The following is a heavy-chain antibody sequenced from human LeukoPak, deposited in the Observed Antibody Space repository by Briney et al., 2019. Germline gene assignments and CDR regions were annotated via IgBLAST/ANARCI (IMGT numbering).Heavy chain of an antibody. J-gene: IGHJ4*02. Sequence: GGSLRLSCAASVFTFSSYAMHWVRHAPGKGLEWLAVISHDGNDEYYVDSVKGRFTVSRDNSRNTLYLQMNSLRPEDTAVYYCGRADYTLVSGDYWGQGTLVSVSS. V-gene: IGHV3-30-3*01. D-gene: IGHD2-2*02. CDR2: ISHDGNDE. CDR3: GRADYTLVSGDY. CDR1: VFTFSSYA.